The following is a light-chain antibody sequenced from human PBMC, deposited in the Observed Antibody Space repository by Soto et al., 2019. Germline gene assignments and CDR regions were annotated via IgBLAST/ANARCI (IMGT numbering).Light chain of an antibody. CDR2: EVS. CDR1: SSDVGGYNY. Sequence: QSALTQPPSASGSPGQSVTISCTGTSSDVGGYNYVSWYQHHPGKAPKLMIYEVSKRPSGVPDRFSGSKSGNTASLTVSGLQAEYEADYYCSSYAASNNYVFGTGTKLTV. CDR3: SSYAASNNYV. J-gene: IGLJ1*01. V-gene: IGLV2-8*01.